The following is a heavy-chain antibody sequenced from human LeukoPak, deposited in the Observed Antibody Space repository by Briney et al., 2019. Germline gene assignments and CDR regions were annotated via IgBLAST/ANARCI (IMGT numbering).Heavy chain of an antibody. CDR2: IYFSGST. V-gene: IGHV4-61*08. J-gene: IGHJ4*02. CDR1: GGSISS. CDR3: ARVGPIAAAGTFDY. D-gene: IGHD6-13*01. Sequence: SETLSLTCTVSGGSISSFYWSWFYWSWIRQPPGKGLEWIGYIYFSGSTNYNPSLKSRVTISVDTSKNQFSLKLSSVTAADTAVYYCARVGPIAAAGTFDYWGQGTLVTVSS.